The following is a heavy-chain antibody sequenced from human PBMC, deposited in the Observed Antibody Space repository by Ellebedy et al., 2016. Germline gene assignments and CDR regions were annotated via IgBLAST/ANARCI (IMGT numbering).Heavy chain of an antibody. V-gene: IGHV3-11*01. CDR3: ARVNSYCNSTTCSENLGFDP. J-gene: IGHJ5*02. D-gene: IGHD2-21*02. CDR2: VSGSGKTI. CDR1: KFDFSDYY. Sequence: GESLKISCAASKFDFSDYYMTWIRQAPGKGLEWISYVSGSGKTIYYADSVKGRFTISRDNAKKSLFLAMNNLRPEDTAVYYCARVNSYCNSTTCSENLGFDPWGQGTLVTVSS.